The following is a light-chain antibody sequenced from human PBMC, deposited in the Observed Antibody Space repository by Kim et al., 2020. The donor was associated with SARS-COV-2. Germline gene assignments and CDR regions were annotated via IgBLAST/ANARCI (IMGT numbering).Light chain of an antibody. CDR3: QQYNTYPWT. Sequence: DIQMTQSPSTLSASVGDRVTITCRASQSTSTWLAWYQQRQGKAPKVLIYRASDLEGGVPSRFSGSVSGTQFTLTISSLQPDDFATYYCQQYNTYPWTFGQGTKVDIK. V-gene: IGKV1-5*03. CDR1: QSTSTW. CDR2: RAS. J-gene: IGKJ1*01.